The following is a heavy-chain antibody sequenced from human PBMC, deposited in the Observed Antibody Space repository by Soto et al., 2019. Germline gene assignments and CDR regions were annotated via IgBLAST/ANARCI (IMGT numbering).Heavy chain of an antibody. CDR1: GGSISSGGYY. CDR2: IYYSGST. J-gene: IGHJ3*02. CDR3: ARALVPWGEAFDI. Sequence: QVQLQESGPGRVKPSQTLSLTCTVSGGSISSGGYYWSWIRQHPAKSLEWSGYIYYSGSTYYKAELESRVTTSVDTSKNQFSLKLSSVTAADTAVYCCARALVPWGEAFDIWGQGTMVTVSS. D-gene: IGHD7-27*01. V-gene: IGHV4-31*03.